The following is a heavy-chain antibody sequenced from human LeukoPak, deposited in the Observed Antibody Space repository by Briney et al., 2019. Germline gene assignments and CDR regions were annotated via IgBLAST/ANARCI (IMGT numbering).Heavy chain of an antibody. CDR1: GYTLTELS. V-gene: IGHV1-24*01. CDR2: FDPEDGET. J-gene: IGHJ4*02. D-gene: IGHD6-6*01. Sequence: ASVKVSCKVSGYTLTELSMHWVRQAPGKGLEWMGGFDPEDGETIYAQKFQGRVTMTEDTSTDTAYMELSSLRSEDTAVYYCATVGIAARPRITGTTGMYYFDYWGQGTLVTVSS. CDR3: ATVGIAARPRITGTTGMYYFDY.